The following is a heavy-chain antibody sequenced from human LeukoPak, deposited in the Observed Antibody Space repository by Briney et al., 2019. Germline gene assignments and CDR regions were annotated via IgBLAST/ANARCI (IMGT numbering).Heavy chain of an antibody. CDR3: ARALNPLPGTYYFDY. CDR2: IYISGST. J-gene: IGHJ4*02. Sequence: PSETLSLTCSVSGASINSHYWTWIRQPAGKGLEWIGRIYISGSTNYSPSLKSRVTMSVDTSENQFSLNLISVTAADTAVYYCARALNPLPGTYYFDYWGQGTLVTVSS. D-gene: IGHD2-15*01. CDR1: GASINSHY. V-gene: IGHV4-4*07.